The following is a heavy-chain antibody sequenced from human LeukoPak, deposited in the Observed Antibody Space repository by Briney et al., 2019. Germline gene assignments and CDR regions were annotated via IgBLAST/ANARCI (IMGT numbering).Heavy chain of an antibody. D-gene: IGHD3-3*01. J-gene: IGHJ6*03. CDR3: ARDQGGPYYDFWSGYYTPYYYYYYMDV. Sequence: PGGSLRLSCAASGFTFSSYSMNWVRQAPGKGLEWVSSISSSSSYIYYADSVKGRFTISRDNAKNSLYLQMNSLRAEDTAVYYCARDQGGPYYDFWSGYYTPYYYYYYMDVWGKGTTVTVSS. CDR1: GFTFSSYS. CDR2: ISSSSSYI. V-gene: IGHV3-21*01.